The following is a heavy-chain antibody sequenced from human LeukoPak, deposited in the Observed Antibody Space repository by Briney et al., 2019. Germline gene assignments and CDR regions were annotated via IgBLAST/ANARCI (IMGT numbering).Heavy chain of an antibody. V-gene: IGHV3-74*01. CDR3: VRDFGGEDDF. Sequence: GGSRRLSCAASGFTLSSSWMHWVRQVPGEGLVWVARMNEDGRRTDVAGSVRGRFTISRDIAKNTLFLQMNSLRVEDTAVYHCVRDFGGEDDFWGQGTLVAVSS. CDR2: MNEDGRRT. CDR1: GFTLSSSW. D-gene: IGHD2-15*01. J-gene: IGHJ4*02.